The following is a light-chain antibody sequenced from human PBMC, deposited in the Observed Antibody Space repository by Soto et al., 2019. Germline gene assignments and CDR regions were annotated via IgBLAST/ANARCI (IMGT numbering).Light chain of an antibody. CDR3: QQYDSSPVT. CDR1: QSVSSRY. J-gene: IGKJ1*01. Sequence: IVLTQSPGTLSMSPGERVTLSCRASQSVSSRYFAWYQQKPGQAPRILIDGALSRATGIPDRCSGSGSGTDFTLTISRLKLEDFAVFYCQQYDSSPVTFGHGTKVDIK. V-gene: IGKV3-20*01. CDR2: GAL.